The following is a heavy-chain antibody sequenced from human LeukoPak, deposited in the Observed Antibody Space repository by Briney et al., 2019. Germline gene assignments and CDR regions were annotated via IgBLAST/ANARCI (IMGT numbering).Heavy chain of an antibody. J-gene: IGHJ4*02. CDR2: IYTDGTTT. V-gene: IGHV3-74*01. D-gene: IGHD2-8*01. CDR1: GFTFSSYY. Sequence: PGGSLRVSCAASGFTFSSYYMHWVRQAPRKGLVWVAHIYTDGTTTTYADSVKGRFTISRDNAENTLYLQMNSLRAEDTAVYYCASGTYCSNGLCYKDFDYWGQGTLVTVSS. CDR3: ASGTYCSNGLCYKDFDY.